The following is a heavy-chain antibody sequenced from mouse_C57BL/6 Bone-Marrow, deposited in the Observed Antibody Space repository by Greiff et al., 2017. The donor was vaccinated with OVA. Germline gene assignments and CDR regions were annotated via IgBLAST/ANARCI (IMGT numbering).Heavy chain of an antibody. CDR1: GFTFSSYA. CDR3: ARGDYDPFAY. V-gene: IGHV5-4*01. D-gene: IGHD2-4*01. Sequence: EVQGVESGGGLVKPGGSLKLSCAASGFTFSSYAMSWVRQTPEKRLEWVATISDGGSYTYYPDNVKGRFTISRDNAKNNLYLQMSHLKSEDTAMYYCARGDYDPFAYWGQGTLVTVSA. CDR2: ISDGGSYT. J-gene: IGHJ3*01.